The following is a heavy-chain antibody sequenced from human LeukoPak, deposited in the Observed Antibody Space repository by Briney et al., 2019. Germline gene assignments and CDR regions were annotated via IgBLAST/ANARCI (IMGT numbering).Heavy chain of an antibody. CDR3: ARDRPPLPDV. CDR1: GGTFSSYA. CDR2: IIPIFGTA. Sequence: VASVKVSCKASGGTFSSYAISWVRQAPGQGLEWMGGIIPIFGTANYAQKFQGRVTITADESTSTAYMELSSLRSEDTAVYYCARDRPPLPDVWGQGTTVTVSS. J-gene: IGHJ6*02. V-gene: IGHV1-69*13.